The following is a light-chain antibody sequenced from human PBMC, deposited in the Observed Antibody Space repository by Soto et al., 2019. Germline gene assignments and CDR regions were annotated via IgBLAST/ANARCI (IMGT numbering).Light chain of an antibody. V-gene: IGLV2-14*01. CDR3: ASYTTSSTYV. CDR2: DVS. Sequence: QPVLTQPASVSGSPAQSIAISCTVTSSDVGGYSYVSWYQQQPGKAPKLVISDVSNRPSGVSDRFSGSKSGNTASLTISGLQTEDEADYYCASYTTSSTYVFGTGTKVTVL. J-gene: IGLJ1*01. CDR1: SSDVGGYSY.